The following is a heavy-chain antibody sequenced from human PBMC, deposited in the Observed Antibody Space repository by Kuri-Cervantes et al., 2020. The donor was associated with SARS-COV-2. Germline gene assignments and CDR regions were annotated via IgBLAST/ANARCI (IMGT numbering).Heavy chain of an antibody. CDR3: AREYSGSYLGDY. D-gene: IGHD1-26*01. CDR2: INHSGST. J-gene: IGHJ4*02. Sequence: ESLKISCAVYGGSFSGYYWSWIRQPPGKGLEWIGEINHSGSTNYNPSLKSRVTISVDTSKNQFSLKLSSVTAADTAVYYCAREYSGSYLGDYWGQGTLVTVSS. CDR1: GGSFSGYY. V-gene: IGHV4-34*01.